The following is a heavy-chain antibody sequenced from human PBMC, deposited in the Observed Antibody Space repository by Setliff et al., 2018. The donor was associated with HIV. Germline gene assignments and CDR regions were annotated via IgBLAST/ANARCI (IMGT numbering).Heavy chain of an antibody. D-gene: IGHD4-4*01. J-gene: IGHJ6*03. CDR2: INPNSGGT. V-gene: IGHV1-2*02. Sequence: ASVKVSCKASGYTFTGYYMHWVRQAPGQGLEWMGWINPNSGGTNYAQKFQGRVTMTRDTSISTAYTELSRLTYDDTAVYYCARDRETTLIPGYYYYMDVWGKGTKVTVSS. CDR3: ARDRETTLIPGYYYYMDV. CDR1: GYTFTGYY.